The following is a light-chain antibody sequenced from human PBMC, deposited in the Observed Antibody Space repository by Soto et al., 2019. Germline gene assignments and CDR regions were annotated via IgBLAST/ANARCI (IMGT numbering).Light chain of an antibody. CDR3: SSYTTSSTGV. J-gene: IGLJ3*02. CDR1: SSDVGGYNY. V-gene: IGLV2-14*01. Sequence: QSALTQPASVSGSPGQSITISCTGTSSDVGGYNYVSWYQQHPGKAPKLMIYDVTTRPSGVSSRFSGSKSGNTASLTISGLQAEDEADYYCSSYTTSSTGVFGGGTKLTVL. CDR2: DVT.